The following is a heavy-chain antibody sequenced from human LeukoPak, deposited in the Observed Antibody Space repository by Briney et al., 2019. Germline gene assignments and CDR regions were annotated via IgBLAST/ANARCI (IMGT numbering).Heavy chain of an antibody. CDR2: IYYRGTT. V-gene: IGHV4-59*03. CDR1: GGSINDYY. Sequence: PSETLSLTCTVSGGSINDYYWNWLRQPPWKGLEWIGFIYYRGTTNNNPSLKSRLTTSIDTSKKQFSLNLSSVTAADTAVYYCAGVFSGRRPFELWGQGTLVTVSS. J-gene: IGHJ4*02. D-gene: IGHD3-10*01. CDR3: AGVFSGRRPFEL.